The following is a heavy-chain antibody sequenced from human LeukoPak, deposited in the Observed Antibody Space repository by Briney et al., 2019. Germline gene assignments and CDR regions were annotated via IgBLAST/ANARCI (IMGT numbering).Heavy chain of an antibody. Sequence: KASETLSLTCTVSGGSISSYYWSWIRQPPGKGLEWIGYIYYSGSTNYNPSLKSRVTISVDTSKNQFSLKLSSVTAADTAVYYCARGVSYYGSSGYYNEYFQHWGQGTLVTVSS. CDR2: IYYSGST. D-gene: IGHD3-22*01. CDR3: ARGVSYYGSSGYYNEYFQH. CDR1: GGSISSYY. V-gene: IGHV4-59*08. J-gene: IGHJ1*01.